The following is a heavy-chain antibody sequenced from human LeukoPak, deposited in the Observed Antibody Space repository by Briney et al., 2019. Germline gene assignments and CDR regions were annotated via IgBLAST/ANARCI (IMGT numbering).Heavy chain of an antibody. J-gene: IGHJ4*02. CDR2: FDPEDGET. V-gene: IGHV1-24*01. CDR1: GYTLTELS. CDR3: ATAGHYYGSGSYYRFDY. Sequence: ASVKVSCKASGYTLTELSMHWVRQAPGKGLEWMGGFDPEDGETIYAQKFQGRVTMTEDTSTDTAYMELSSLRSEDTAVYYCATAGHYYGSGSYYRFDYWGQGTLVTVSS. D-gene: IGHD3-10*01.